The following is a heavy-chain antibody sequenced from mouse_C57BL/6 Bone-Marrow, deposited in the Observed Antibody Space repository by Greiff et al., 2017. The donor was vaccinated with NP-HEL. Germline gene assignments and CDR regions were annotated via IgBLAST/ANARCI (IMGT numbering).Heavy chain of an antibody. J-gene: IGHJ4*01. V-gene: IGHV7-3*01. CDR2: IRNKANGYTT. Sequence: EVMLVESGGGLVQPGGSLSLSCAASGFTFTDYYMSWVRQPPGKALEWLGFIRNKANGYTTEYSASVKGRFTISRDNSQSILYLQMNALRAEDSATYNCSNGRGGDYYAMDYGGQGTSVTVSS. CDR1: GFTFTDYY. D-gene: IGHD4-1*01. CDR3: SNGRGGDYYAMDY.